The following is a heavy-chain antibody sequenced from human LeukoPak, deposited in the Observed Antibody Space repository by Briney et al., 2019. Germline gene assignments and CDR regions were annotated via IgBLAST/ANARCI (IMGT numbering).Heavy chain of an antibody. J-gene: IGHJ5*02. D-gene: IGHD1-26*01. V-gene: IGHV4-39*01. Sequence: SETLSLTCTVSGDSISSSNYYWGWIRQPPGKGLEWIGSISNGGNIYYNPSLKSRVTISVDTSENQFSLKLGSVTAADTAVYYCARRPPASGADWLDPWGQGTLVTVSS. CDR2: ISNGGNI. CDR3: ARRPPASGADWLDP. CDR1: GDSISSSNYY.